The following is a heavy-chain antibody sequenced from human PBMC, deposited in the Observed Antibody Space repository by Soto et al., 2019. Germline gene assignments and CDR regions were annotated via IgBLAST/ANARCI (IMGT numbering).Heavy chain of an antibody. CDR2: INPSGGST. D-gene: IGHD6-6*01. V-gene: IGHV1-46*01. J-gene: IGHJ6*02. CDR3: ARGDSSSTDYYGMDV. Sequence: ASVKVSCKASGYTFTSYYMHWVRQAPGQGLEWMGIINPSGGSTSYAQKFQGRVTMTRDTSTSTVYMELCSLRSEDTAVYYCARGDSSSTDYYGMDVWGQGTTVTVSS. CDR1: GYTFTSYY.